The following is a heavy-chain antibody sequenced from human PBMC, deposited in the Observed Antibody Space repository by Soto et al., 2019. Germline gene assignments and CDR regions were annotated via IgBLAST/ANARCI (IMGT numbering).Heavy chain of an antibody. CDR1: GFTFTNYA. Sequence: QVQLVESGEGVVQPGRSLRLSCAASGFTFTNYAMHWVRQAPGKEPEWVAIIWSDGSNKYYADSVKGRFTISRDNSKNTLYLQMNSLRAEDTAVYYCVREKFGDDFDFWGQGTLVTVSS. V-gene: IGHV3-33*01. D-gene: IGHD2-21*02. J-gene: IGHJ4*02. CDR2: IWSDGSNK. CDR3: VREKFGDDFDF.